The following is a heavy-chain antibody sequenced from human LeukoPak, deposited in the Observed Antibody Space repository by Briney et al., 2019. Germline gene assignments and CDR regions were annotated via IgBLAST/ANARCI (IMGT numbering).Heavy chain of an antibody. CDR3: TRHGSYYDSSGYRDY. V-gene: IGHV3-73*01. CDR2: IRSKANSYAT. J-gene: IGHJ4*02. D-gene: IGHD3-22*01. Sequence: PGGSLRLSCAASGFTFSGPAMHWVRQASGKGLEWVGRIRSKANSYATAYAASVKGRYTISRDDSKNTAYLQMNSLKTEDTAVYYCTRHGSYYDSSGYRDYWGQGTLVTVSS. CDR1: GFTFSGPA.